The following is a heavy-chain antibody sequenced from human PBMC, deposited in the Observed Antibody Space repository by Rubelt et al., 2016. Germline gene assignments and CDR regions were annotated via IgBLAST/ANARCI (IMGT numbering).Heavy chain of an antibody. D-gene: IGHD4-17*01. Sequence: EVQLVQSGAEVKKPGESLRISCKGSGYSFTSYWIGWVRQMPGKGLEWMGIIYPGDSDTRYSPAFQGQVTTSADKSISTAYLQWSSLKASDTAMYYWARVTTVTNDNWFDPWGQGTLVTVSS. CDR1: GYSFTSYW. J-gene: IGHJ5*02. V-gene: IGHV5-51*01. CDR3: ARVTTVTNDNWFDP. CDR2: IYPGDSDT.